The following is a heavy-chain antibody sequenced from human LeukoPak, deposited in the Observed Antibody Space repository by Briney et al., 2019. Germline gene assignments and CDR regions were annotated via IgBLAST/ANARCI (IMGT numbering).Heavy chain of an antibody. CDR2: IKQDGSEK. Sequence: GGSLRLSCAASGFTLSRYWMSWVCQAPGKGLGWVANIKQDGSEKYYVDSVKGRFTISRDNAKNSLYLQMNSLRAEDTAVYYCARARPITIFGVVTHYWGQGTLVTVSS. D-gene: IGHD3-3*01. J-gene: IGHJ4*02. V-gene: IGHV3-7*01. CDR3: ARARPITIFGVVTHY. CDR1: GFTLSRYW.